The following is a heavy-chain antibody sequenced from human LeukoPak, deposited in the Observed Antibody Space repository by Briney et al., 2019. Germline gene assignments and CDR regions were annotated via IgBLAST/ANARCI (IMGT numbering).Heavy chain of an antibody. CDR2: IYSSGST. CDR3: ARDSRYSDTSGYYYSHYYMDV. J-gene: IGHJ6*03. Sequence: SETLSLTCTVSGGSINYYYWSWIRQPPEKGLEYIGYIYSSGSTNYNPSLKSRVTMSVDTSKNQFSLKLSSVTAADTAVYYCARDSRYSDTSGYYYSHYYMDVWGKGTTVTVSS. V-gene: IGHV4-59*01. D-gene: IGHD3-22*01. CDR1: GGSINYYY.